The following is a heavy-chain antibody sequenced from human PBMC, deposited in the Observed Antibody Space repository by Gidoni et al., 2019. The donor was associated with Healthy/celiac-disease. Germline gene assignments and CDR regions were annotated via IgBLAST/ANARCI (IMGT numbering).Heavy chain of an antibody. D-gene: IGHD3-22*01. CDR2: SYPGDSDT. CDR1: GYSFTSYW. CDR3: ARGGSYYYDSSGQGFDY. Sequence: EVQLVQSGAEVKKPGESLQISCKGSGYSFTSYWIGWVRRMPGKGLEWLGISYPGDSDTRYSPSFQGQVTISADKSISTAYLQWSSLKASDTAMYYCARGGSYYYDSSGQGFDYWGQGTLVTVSS. V-gene: IGHV5-51*01. J-gene: IGHJ4*02.